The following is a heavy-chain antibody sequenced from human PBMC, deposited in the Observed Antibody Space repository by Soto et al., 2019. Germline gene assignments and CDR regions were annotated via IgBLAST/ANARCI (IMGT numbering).Heavy chain of an antibody. J-gene: IGHJ6*02. Sequence: QVQLVQSGAEVKKPGASVKVSCKASGYTFTSYDISWVRQATGQGLEWMGRLNPNSVNTAYAQKFQGRVTMTRNTSISTAYMELSSLRSGDTAVYYCARTTPYYYYAMDVWGQGTTVTVSS. CDR1: GYTFTSYD. CDR2: LNPNSVNT. CDR3: ARTTPYYYYAMDV. D-gene: IGHD1-1*01. V-gene: IGHV1-8*01.